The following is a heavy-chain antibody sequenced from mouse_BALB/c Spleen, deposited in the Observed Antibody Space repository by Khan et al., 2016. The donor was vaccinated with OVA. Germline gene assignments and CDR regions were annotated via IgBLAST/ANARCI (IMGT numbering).Heavy chain of an antibody. Sequence: EVQLQEAGPGLVKPSQSLSLTCTVTGYSITSGYGWNWIRPFPGNKLEWMGYISYSGSTNYNPSLKSRISITRDTSKNQFCLQLNAETTEDTATYECARTARIKYWGQGTTLTVYS. CDR3: ARTARIKY. J-gene: IGHJ2*01. V-gene: IGHV3-2*02. D-gene: IGHD1-2*01. CDR2: ISYSGST. CDR1: GYSITSGYG.